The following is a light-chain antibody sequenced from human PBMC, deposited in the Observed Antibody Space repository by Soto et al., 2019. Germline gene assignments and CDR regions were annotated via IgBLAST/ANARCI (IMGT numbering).Light chain of an antibody. CDR3: SSYTSSSTYV. V-gene: IGLV2-14*03. Sequence: QSALTQPASGSGSPGQSITISCTGTSSDVGGYNSVSWYQQHPGKAPKLMIYNVSNRPSGISDRFSGSRSGNTASLTISGLQAEDEADYYCSSYTSSSTYVFGTGTKLTVL. CDR2: NVS. CDR1: SSDVGGYNS. J-gene: IGLJ1*01.